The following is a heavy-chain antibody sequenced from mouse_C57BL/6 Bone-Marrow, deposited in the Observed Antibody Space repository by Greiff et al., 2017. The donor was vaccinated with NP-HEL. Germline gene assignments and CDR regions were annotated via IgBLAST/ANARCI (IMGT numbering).Heavy chain of an antibody. Sequence: VQLKQSGPGLVQPSQSLSITCTVSGFSLTSYGVHWVRQPPGKGLEWLGVIWSGGSTDYNADFISRLSISKDNSKGQVFIKMNSLQADDTAIYYCASYYGSSLDYAMAYWGQGTSVTVSS. J-gene: IGHJ4*01. D-gene: IGHD1-1*01. CDR1: GFSLTSYG. V-gene: IGHV2-4*01. CDR2: IWSGGST. CDR3: ASYYGSSLDYAMAY.